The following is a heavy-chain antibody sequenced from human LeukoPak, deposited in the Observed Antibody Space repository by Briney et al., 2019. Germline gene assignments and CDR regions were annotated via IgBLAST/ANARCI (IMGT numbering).Heavy chain of an antibody. V-gene: IGHV3-7*03. CDR2: IKQDGSAK. Sequence: GGSLRLSCAASGFAFGNFWMSWVRQTPGKGLESVANIKQDGSAKEYVDSVKGRFTISRDNAKNSLYLQMNSLRAEDTAVYYCARYEGTAMAHIGSWYFDLWGRGTLVTVSS. D-gene: IGHD5-18*01. CDR1: GFAFGNFW. CDR3: ARYEGTAMAHIGSWYFDL. J-gene: IGHJ2*01.